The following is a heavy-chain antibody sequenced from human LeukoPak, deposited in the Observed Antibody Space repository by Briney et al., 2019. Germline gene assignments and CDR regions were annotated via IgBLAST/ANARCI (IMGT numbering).Heavy chain of an antibody. CDR2: ILASGSTT. Sequence: PGGSLRLSCAASGFTFGTYAMNWVRQAPGKGLEWVSGILASGSTTYYADSVKGRFTISRDNSKNTLHLQMNSLRAEDTAIYYCAKDRVPDGRWNFDFWGQGTLVTVSS. CDR1: GFTFGTYA. CDR3: AKDRVPDGRWNFDF. V-gene: IGHV3-23*01. J-gene: IGHJ4*02. D-gene: IGHD1-1*01.